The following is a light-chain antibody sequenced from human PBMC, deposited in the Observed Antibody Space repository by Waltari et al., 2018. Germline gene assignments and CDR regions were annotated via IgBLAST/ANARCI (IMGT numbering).Light chain of an antibody. Sequence: QSALTQPASVSGSPGQSITISCTGTSSDIGSYNYVSWYQQQPGKAPKLIIYEVTNRPAGVSNRFSGSKSGNTASLTISGLQAEDEADYYCSSYMDTTTLELFGGGTSLTVL. CDR1: SSDIGSYNY. CDR3: SSYMDTTTLEL. V-gene: IGLV2-14*01. CDR2: EVT. J-gene: IGLJ2*01.